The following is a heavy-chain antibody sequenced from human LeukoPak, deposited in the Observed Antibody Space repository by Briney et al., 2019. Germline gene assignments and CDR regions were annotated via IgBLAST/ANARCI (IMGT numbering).Heavy chain of an antibody. D-gene: IGHD3-10*01. V-gene: IGHV3-9*01. CDR3: AKDLLLFGSGSPSYYFDY. CDR1: GFTFDDYA. Sequence: GGSLRLSCAASGFTFDDYAMHWVRQAPGKGLEWVSGISWNSGSIGYADSVKGRFTISRDNAKNSLYLQMNSLRAEDTALYYCAKDLLLFGSGSPSYYFDYWGQGTLVTVSS. J-gene: IGHJ4*02. CDR2: ISWNSGSI.